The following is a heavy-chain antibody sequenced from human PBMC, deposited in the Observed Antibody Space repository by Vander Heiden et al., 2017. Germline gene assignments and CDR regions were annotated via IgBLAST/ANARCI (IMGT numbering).Heavy chain of an antibody. CDR1: GFTFSSYA. J-gene: IGHJ4*02. V-gene: IGHV3-30*01. CDR3: ARDHLPSSGYYFLSYYFDY. CDR2: ISYDGSNK. D-gene: IGHD3-22*01. Sequence: QVQLVESGGGVVQPGRSLRLSCAASGFTFSSYAMHWVRQAPGKGLEWVAVISYDGSNKYYADSVKGRFTISRVNSKNTLYLQMNSLRAEDTAVYYCARDHLPSSGYYFLSYYFDYWGQGTLVTVSS.